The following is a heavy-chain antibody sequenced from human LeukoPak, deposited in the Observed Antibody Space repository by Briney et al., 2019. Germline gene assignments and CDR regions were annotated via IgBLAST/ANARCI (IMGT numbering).Heavy chain of an antibody. CDR3: ARMWSTATSGWNWFDP. J-gene: IGHJ5*02. Sequence: ASVKVSCKASGYPFNKFGISWVRQAPGQGLEWMGWINPNSGDTNYAQKFQGRVTMTRDTSISTAYMDLSSLTSDDTAMYYCARMWSTATSGWNWFDPWGQGTLVTVSS. V-gene: IGHV1-2*02. CDR2: INPNSGDT. CDR1: GYPFNKFG. D-gene: IGHD6-13*01.